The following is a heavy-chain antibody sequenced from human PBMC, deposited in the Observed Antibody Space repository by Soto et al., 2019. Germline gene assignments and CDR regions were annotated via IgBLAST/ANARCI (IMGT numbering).Heavy chain of an antibody. V-gene: IGHV3-74*01. Sequence: PGGSLRLSCAASGFTFSSYWMHWVRQAPGKGLVWVSRINSDGSSTSYADSVKGRFTISRDNAKNTLYLQMNSLRAEDTAVYYCAQRGSVETPDYWGPGALVTVSS. D-gene: IGHD3-10*01. CDR3: AQRGSVETPDY. CDR1: GFTFSSYW. J-gene: IGHJ4*02. CDR2: INSDGSST.